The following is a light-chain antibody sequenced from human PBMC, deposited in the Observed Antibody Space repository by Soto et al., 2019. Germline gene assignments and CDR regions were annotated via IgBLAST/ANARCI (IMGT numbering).Light chain of an antibody. CDR1: QSLLHSYGFNY. CDR3: RQALQTPLT. V-gene: IGKV2-28*01. Sequence: DIVMTQSPLSLPVTPGEPASISCRSSQSLLHSYGFNYLDWYLQKPGQSPQLLIYLGSNRASGVPDRFSGSGSGTDFTLKISRVEAEDVGVYYCRQALQTPLTFGGGTKVEIK. CDR2: LGS. J-gene: IGKJ4*01.